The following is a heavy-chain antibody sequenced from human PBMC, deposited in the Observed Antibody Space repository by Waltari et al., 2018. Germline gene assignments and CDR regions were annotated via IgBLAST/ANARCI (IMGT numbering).Heavy chain of an antibody. CDR2: ISRSSSST. D-gene: IGHD3-16*01. J-gene: IGHJ5*02. CDR3: AKGGEWQRLRFDP. CDR1: GFTFNPSN. V-gene: IGHV3-48*01. Sequence: EVQLMESGGGLVQPGGSVSLFCAASGFTFNPSNMNWVRQAPGRGLECVSYISRSSSSTYYADSVKGRFTISRDNAKNSLYLQMNSLRAEDTAVYYCAKGGEWQRLRFDPWGQGILVTVAS.